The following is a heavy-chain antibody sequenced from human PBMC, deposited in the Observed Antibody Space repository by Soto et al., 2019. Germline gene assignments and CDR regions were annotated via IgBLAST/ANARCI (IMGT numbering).Heavy chain of an antibody. J-gene: IGHJ5*02. CDR1: GGSISRGGYS. CDR3: ARVPGP. V-gene: IGHV4-30-2*01. CDR2: IYHSGST. Sequence: SETLSLTCAVSGGSISRGGYSWSWIRQPPGMGLEWIGYIYHSGSTYYNPSLKSRVTISVDRSKNQFSLKLSSVTAADTAVYYCARVPGPWGQGTLVTVSS.